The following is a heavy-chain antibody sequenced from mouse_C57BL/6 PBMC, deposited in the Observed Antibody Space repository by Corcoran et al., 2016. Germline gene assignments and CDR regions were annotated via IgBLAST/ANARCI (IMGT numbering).Heavy chain of an antibody. Sequence: EVQLQQSGPELVKPGASVKISCKASGYTFTDYYMNWVKQSHGKSLEWIGDINPNNGGTSYNQKFKGKATLTVDKSSSTAYMELRSLTSEDSAVYYCARDYDYSWYFDVWGTGTTVTVSS. CDR3: ARDYDYSWYFDV. D-gene: IGHD2-4*01. J-gene: IGHJ1*03. CDR1: GYTFTDYY. V-gene: IGHV1-26*01. CDR2: INPNNGGT.